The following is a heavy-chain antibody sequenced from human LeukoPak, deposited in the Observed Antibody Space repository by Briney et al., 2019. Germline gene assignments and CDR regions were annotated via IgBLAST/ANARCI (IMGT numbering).Heavy chain of an antibody. J-gene: IGHJ3*02. CDR3: TRDLHYYDSSGYYYDAFDI. CDR1: GFTFGDYA. Sequence: PGGSLRLSCTASGFTFGDYAMSWVRQAPGKGLEWVGFIRSKAYGGTTEYAASVKGRFTISRDDSKSIAYLQMNSLKTEDTAVYYCTRDLHYYDSSGYYYDAFDIWGQGTMVTVSS. D-gene: IGHD3-22*01. CDR2: IRSKAYGGTT. V-gene: IGHV3-49*04.